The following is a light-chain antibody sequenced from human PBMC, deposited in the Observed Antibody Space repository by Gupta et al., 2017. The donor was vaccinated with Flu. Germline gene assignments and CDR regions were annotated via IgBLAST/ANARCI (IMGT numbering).Light chain of an antibody. Sequence: SYALTQALSVSVAPGPPARITCGGTNIAINSVHWYQQRSGQAPLLVIYDDSDRPSGIPERCSAANSGNTAALTISRVEDGDDADYYCQVWDDDSAHHLVFGGGTKLTVL. CDR3: QVWDDDSAHHLV. CDR1: NIAINS. J-gene: IGLJ2*01. V-gene: IGLV3-21*02. CDR2: DDS.